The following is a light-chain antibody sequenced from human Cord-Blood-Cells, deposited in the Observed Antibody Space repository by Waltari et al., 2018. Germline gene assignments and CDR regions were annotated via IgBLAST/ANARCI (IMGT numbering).Light chain of an antibody. CDR1: SSDVGSYNL. V-gene: IGLV2-23*03. CDR2: ECS. Sequence: QSALTQPDSVSGSPGQSITISCTGTSSDVGSYNLVSWYQQNPHKAPKLTIYECSKRHSGVSNRFSGSKSGNTASLTISGLQAEDEADYYCCSYAGSSTFAVFGGGTKLTVL. J-gene: IGLJ3*02. CDR3: CSYAGSSTFAV.